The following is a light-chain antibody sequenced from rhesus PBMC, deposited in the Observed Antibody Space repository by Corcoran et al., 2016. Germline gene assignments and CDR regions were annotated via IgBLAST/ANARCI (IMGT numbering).Light chain of an antibody. Sequence: DIQMTQSPSSLSASVGDRVTITCRASQDITNDLAWYQQKPGETPKLLIYEASTLQNNFPSRFSGSGSGTDFTLTINSLQSEDFATYHCQQYYTTPYNFGQGTKLEIK. CDR1: QDITND. J-gene: IGKJ2*01. CDR3: QQYYTTPYN. V-gene: IGKV1-25*01. CDR2: EAS.